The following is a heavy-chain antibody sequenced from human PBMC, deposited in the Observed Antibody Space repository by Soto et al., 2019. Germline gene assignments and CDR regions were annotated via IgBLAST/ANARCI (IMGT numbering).Heavy chain of an antibody. CDR3: ARAPGSDYDSHYYYYYGMDV. CDR2: INHSGST. Sequence: SETLSLTCAVYGGSFSGYYWSWMRQPPGKGLEWIGEINHSGSTNYNPSLKSRVTISVDTSKNQFSLKLSSVTAADTAVYYCARAPGSDYDSHYYYYYGMDVWGQGSTVTVSS. D-gene: IGHD5-12*01. J-gene: IGHJ6*02. V-gene: IGHV4-34*01. CDR1: GGSFSGYY.